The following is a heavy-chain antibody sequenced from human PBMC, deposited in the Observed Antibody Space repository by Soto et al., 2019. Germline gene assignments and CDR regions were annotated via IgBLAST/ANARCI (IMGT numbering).Heavy chain of an antibody. CDR3: ASPAYYDFWSETSGGMDV. J-gene: IGHJ6*02. V-gene: IGHV4-39*01. CDR2: IYYSGST. CDR1: GGSISSSSYY. D-gene: IGHD3-3*01. Sequence: QLQLQESGPGLVKPSETLSLTCTVSGGSISSSSYYWGWIRQPPGKGLEWIGSIYYSGSTYYNPSLKSRVTISVDTSKNQFSLKLSSVTAADTAVYYCASPAYYDFWSETSGGMDVWGQGTTVTVSS.